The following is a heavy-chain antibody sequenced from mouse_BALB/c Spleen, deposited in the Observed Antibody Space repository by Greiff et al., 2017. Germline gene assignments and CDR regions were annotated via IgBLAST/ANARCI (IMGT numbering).Heavy chain of an antibody. J-gene: IGHJ2*01. Sequence: QVQLQQPGAELVKPGAPVKLSCKASGYTFTSYWMNWVKQRPGRGLEWIGRIDPSDSETHYNQKFKDKATLTVDKSSSTAYIQLSSLTSEDSAVYYCASFDYWGQGTTLTVSS. CDR1: GYTFTSYW. CDR3: ASFDY. V-gene: IGHV1-69*02. CDR2: IDPSDSET.